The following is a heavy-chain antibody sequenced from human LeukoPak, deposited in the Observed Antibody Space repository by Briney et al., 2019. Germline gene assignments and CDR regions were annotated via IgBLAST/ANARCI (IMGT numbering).Heavy chain of an antibody. Sequence: GGSLRLSYAASGFSFSRYAMSWVRQAPGKGLEWVSRINTDGSSTSYADSVKGRFTISRDNAKNTLYLQMNSLRAEDTAVYYCARVRHYDFWISDAFDIWGQGTMVAVSS. J-gene: IGHJ3*02. D-gene: IGHD3-3*01. CDR1: GFSFSRYA. V-gene: IGHV3-74*01. CDR2: INTDGSST. CDR3: ARVRHYDFWISDAFDI.